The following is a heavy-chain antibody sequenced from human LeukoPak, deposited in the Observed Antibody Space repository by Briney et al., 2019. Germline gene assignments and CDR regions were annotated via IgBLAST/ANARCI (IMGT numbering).Heavy chain of an antibody. CDR3: ARDVIAVVAYFDY. V-gene: IGHV3-7*01. Sequence: GGSLRLSCAASGFTFSSYWMSWVRQAPGKGLEWVANIKQDGSEKYYVDSVKGRFTISRDNAKNSLYLQMNSLRAEDTAVYYCARDVIAVVAYFDYWGQGTLVTVSS. CDR1: GFTFSSYW. CDR2: IKQDGSEK. J-gene: IGHJ4*02. D-gene: IGHD6-19*01.